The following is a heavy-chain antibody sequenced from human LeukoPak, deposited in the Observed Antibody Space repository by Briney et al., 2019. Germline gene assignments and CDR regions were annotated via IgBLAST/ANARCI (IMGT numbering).Heavy chain of an antibody. CDR1: GYTFTSYY. J-gene: IGHJ4*02. D-gene: IGHD3-22*01. Sequence: ASVKVSCKASGYTFTSYYLHWVRQAPGHGLECMGIINPSAGSPSYAQKFQGRVTMTRDTSTSTVYMELSSLRSEDTSVYYCAISPRVYYDSSGTFDYWGQGTLVTVS. CDR3: AISPRVYYDSSGTFDY. V-gene: IGHV1-46*01. CDR2: INPSAGSP.